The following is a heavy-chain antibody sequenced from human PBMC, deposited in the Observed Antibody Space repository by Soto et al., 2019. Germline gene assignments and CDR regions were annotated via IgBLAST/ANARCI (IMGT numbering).Heavy chain of an antibody. V-gene: IGHV4-34*01. J-gene: IGHJ4*02. CDR1: GGSLSGYY. Sequence: QVQLQQWGAGLLKPSETLSLNCAVNGGSLSGYYWSWIRQPPGKGLEWIGEIKDGGRTNYSPSLKSRATISSDTSNTQFSLRLYSVTAADTGVYYCARGQDGVVATHWDQGTLVTVSS. CDR3: ARGQDGVVATH. D-gene: IGHD5-12*01. CDR2: IKDGGRT.